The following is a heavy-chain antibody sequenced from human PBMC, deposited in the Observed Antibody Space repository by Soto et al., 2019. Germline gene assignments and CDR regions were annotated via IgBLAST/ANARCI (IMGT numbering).Heavy chain of an antibody. Sequence: GGSLRLSCAASGFTFSSYAMSWVRQAPGKGLEWVSAISGSGGSTYYADSVKGRFTISRDNSKNTLYLQMNSLRAEDTAVYYCAKEALGYCSGGRCYWRVGDFDYWGQGTLVTVSS. J-gene: IGHJ4*02. V-gene: IGHV3-23*01. D-gene: IGHD2-15*01. CDR2: ISGSGGST. CDR3: AKEALGYCSGGRCYWRVGDFDY. CDR1: GFTFSSYA.